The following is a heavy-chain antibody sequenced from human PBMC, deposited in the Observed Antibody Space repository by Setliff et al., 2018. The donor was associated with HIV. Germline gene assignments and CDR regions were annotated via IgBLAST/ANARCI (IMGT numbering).Heavy chain of an antibody. J-gene: IGHJ4*02. Sequence: GESLRLSCVVSGFTFDDYGMSWVRQTPGAGLEWLSDINWSGSTTGYADSVKGRFTISRDNAKNTVYLQINSLRVEDVALYYCVRDRMEYSVGYYFDSWGQGTLVTVS. V-gene: IGHV3-20*04. CDR2: INWSGSTT. CDR3: VRDRMEYSVGYYFDS. CDR1: GFTFDDYG. D-gene: IGHD4-4*01.